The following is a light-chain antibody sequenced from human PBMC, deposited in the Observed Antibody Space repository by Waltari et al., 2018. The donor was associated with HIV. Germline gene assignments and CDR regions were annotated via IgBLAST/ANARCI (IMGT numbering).Light chain of an antibody. CDR2: GVN. V-gene: IGLV2-14*03. J-gene: IGLJ2*01. CDR1: ISDVRDYTTLS. Sequence: QSILTQPASVSGYLGQSITLSCTGPISDVRDYTTLSVSWYQHHPGKVPKLLIYGVNDRPSGVSSRFSGSKSGNTASLTISGLQPEDEAVYYYSSYETGVTVTFGGGTKVTVL. CDR3: SSYETGVTVT.